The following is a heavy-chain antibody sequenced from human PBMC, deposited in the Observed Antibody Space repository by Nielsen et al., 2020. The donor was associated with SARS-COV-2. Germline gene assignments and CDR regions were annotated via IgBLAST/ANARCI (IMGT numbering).Heavy chain of an antibody. CDR2: ISSSSSTI. CDR3: ARGTPADY. D-gene: IGHD2-2*01. Sequence: GESLKISCAASGFTFSSYSMNWVRQAPGKGLEWVSYISSSSSTIYYADSVKGRFTISRDNAKNSLYPQMNSLRDEDTAVYYCARGTPADYWGQGTLVTVSS. J-gene: IGHJ4*02. V-gene: IGHV3-48*02. CDR1: GFTFSSYS.